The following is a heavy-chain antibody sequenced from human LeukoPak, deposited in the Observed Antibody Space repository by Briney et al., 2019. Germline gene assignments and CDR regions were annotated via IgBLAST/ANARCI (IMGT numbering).Heavy chain of an antibody. Sequence: SETLSLTCTVSGGSTTSSCYYSGWIRQPPGKGLEWTATIYYSGSTNYNPSLKSRVTISVDTSNNQFPLKLSSVTATDTAVHYCASPGYCSGGRCYGMDVWGQGTTVTASS. J-gene: IGHJ6*02. CDR2: IYYSGST. CDR3: ASPGYCSGGRCYGMDV. D-gene: IGHD2-15*01. CDR1: GGSTTSSCYY. V-gene: IGHV4-39*06.